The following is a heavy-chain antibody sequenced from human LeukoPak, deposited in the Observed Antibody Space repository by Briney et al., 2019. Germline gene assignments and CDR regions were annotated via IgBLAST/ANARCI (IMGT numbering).Heavy chain of an antibody. Sequence: SETLSLTCTVSGGSISSYYWSWLRQPPGKGLEWLGYIYYSGSTNYNPSLKSRVTISVDTSKNQFSLKMSSVTAADTAVYYCARHGNLVVPANYYYMDVWGKGTTVTVSS. CDR3: ARHGNLVVPANYYYMDV. CDR2: IYYSGST. D-gene: IGHD2-2*01. CDR1: GGSISSYY. J-gene: IGHJ6*03. V-gene: IGHV4-59*08.